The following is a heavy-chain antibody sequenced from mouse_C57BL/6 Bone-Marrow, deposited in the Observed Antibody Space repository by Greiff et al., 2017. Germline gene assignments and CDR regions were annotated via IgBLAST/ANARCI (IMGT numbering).Heavy chain of an antibody. CDR1: GFSLTSYG. CDR2: IWSDGST. J-gene: IGHJ4*01. Sequence: QVQLKQSGPGLVAPSQSLSITCTVSGFSLTSYGVHWVRQPPGKGLEWLVVIWSDGSTTYNSALKSRLSISKDNSKSQVFLKMNSLQTDDTAMYYGARAPLTTVVATDAMDYWGQGTSVTVSS. D-gene: IGHD1-1*01. V-gene: IGHV2-6*03. CDR3: ARAPLTTVVATDAMDY.